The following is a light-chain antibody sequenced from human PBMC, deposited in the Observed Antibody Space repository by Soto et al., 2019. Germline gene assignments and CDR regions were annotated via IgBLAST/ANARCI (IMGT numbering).Light chain of an antibody. Sequence: EIVLTQSPRTLSLSPGERATLSCRASQSVGSDYVAWCQHRPGQAPRLLFSGIFRRATGIPDRFSGSGSGTDFTLTINRLEPEDVAVYYCQQFGSSPRTFGQGTKV. V-gene: IGKV3-20*01. J-gene: IGKJ1*01. CDR3: QQFGSSPRT. CDR1: QSVGSDY. CDR2: GIF.